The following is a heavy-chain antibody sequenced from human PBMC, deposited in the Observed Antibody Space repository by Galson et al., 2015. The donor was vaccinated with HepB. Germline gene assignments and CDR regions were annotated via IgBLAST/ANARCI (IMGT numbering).Heavy chain of an antibody. CDR3: AKVGRAGYCSSSTCRPYFDY. D-gene: IGHD2-2*01. V-gene: IGHV3-23*01. Sequence: SLRLSCAASGFSFTTYAMSWVRQAPGRGLEWVSTISGSGEKTYYADSVKGRFTISRDTSWNTVFLQMNHLRAEDTAVYYCAKVGRAGYCSSSTCRPYFDYWGQGTLVTVSS. CDR2: ISGSGEKT. CDR1: GFSFTTYA. J-gene: IGHJ4*02.